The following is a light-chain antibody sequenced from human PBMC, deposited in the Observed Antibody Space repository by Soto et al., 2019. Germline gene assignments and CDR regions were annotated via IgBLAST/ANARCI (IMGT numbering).Light chain of an antibody. CDR1: QSLLHSNGYNY. V-gene: IGKV2-28*01. CDR2: LGS. Sequence: DIVMTQSPLSLPVTPGEPASISCRSSQSLLHSNGYNYLDWYLQKPGQSPQLLIYLGSNRASGVADRFSGIGSGTDFRLKISRVEAGDVGVYYCMQALQTPWTFGQGTKVEIK. J-gene: IGKJ1*01. CDR3: MQALQTPWT.